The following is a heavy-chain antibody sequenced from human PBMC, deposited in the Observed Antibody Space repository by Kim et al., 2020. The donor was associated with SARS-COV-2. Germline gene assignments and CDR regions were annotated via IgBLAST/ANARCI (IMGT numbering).Heavy chain of an antibody. Sequence: YADSWKGRFTISIDNPKNTLYLQRNSLRAEDTAVYYSARETIRNGYYFDYWGQGTLVTVSS. J-gene: IGHJ4*02. CDR3: ARETIRNGYYFDY. V-gene: IGHV3-23*01. D-gene: IGHD1-1*01.